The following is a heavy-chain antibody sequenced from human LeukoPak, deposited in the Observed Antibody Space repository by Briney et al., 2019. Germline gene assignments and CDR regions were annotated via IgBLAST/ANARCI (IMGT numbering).Heavy chain of an antibody. Sequence: ASVKVSCKASGGTFSSYAISWVRQAPGQGLEWMGRIIPILGIANYAQKFQGRVTITADKSTSTAYMELSSLRSEDTAVYYCAEVGNYYDTIDYWGQGTLVTVSS. CDR3: AEVGNYYDTIDY. CDR2: IIPILGIA. V-gene: IGHV1-69*04. D-gene: IGHD3-22*01. CDR1: GGTFSSYA. J-gene: IGHJ4*02.